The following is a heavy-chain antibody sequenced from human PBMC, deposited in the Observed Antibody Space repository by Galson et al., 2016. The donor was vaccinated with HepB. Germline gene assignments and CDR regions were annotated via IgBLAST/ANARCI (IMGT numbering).Heavy chain of an antibody. CDR2: IYYSGST. CDR1: GGSISSGGYY. D-gene: IGHD5-24*01. CDR3: TRVMASTRGFDY. V-gene: IGHV4-31*03. Sequence: TLSLTCTVSGGSISSGGYYWNWIRQFPGKGLEWIGNIYYSGSTHYNPSLKSRVTISIDTSKNQFSLNLRSVTAADTAVYYCTRVMASTRGFDYWGQGTLVAVSS. J-gene: IGHJ4*02.